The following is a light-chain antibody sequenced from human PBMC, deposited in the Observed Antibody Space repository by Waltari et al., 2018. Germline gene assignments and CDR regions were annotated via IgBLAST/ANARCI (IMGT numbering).Light chain of an antibody. CDR3: LQYSHWPPWT. Sequence: EIVLTQSPGTLSLSPGERATLSCRASQSVGSKLAWYQQKPGQAPRLLIDDAYARATGIPARFSGSGSGTEFTLTISSLQSDDFAVYHCLQYSHWPPWTFGQGTKVEIK. J-gene: IGKJ1*01. V-gene: IGKV3-15*01. CDR2: DAY. CDR1: QSVGSK.